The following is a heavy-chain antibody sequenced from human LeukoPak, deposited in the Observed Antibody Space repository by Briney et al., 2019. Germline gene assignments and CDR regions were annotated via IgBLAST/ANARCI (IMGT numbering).Heavy chain of an antibody. V-gene: IGHV3-7*03. CDR2: INEDGSTI. Sequence: GGSLTLSCEASGFAFNSYWMSWVRQAPGKGLEWVADINEDGSTIYYVNFVKGRITISRDNDNHSLSLQLTTLRAEDRAVYYCARWSYVSGTWFLDSWGQGALVTVSS. D-gene: IGHD3-10*01. CDR1: GFAFNSYW. J-gene: IGHJ4*02. CDR3: ARWSYVSGTWFLDS.